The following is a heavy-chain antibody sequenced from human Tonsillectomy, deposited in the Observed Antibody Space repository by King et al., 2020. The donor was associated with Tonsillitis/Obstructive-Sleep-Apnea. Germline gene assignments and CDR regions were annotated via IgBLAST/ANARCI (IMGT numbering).Heavy chain of an antibody. CDR1: GYSFTSYW. CDR2: IDPSDSYT. J-gene: IGHJ6*02. V-gene: IGHV5-10-1*03. CDR3: ATTDHYYGMDV. Sequence: QLVQSGAEVKKPGESLKISCKGSGYSFTSYWISWVRQMPGKGLEWMGRIDPSDSYTNYSPPFQGHVTISVDKSIRTAYLRWSSLKASDTAIYYCATTDHYYGMDVWGQGTTVTVSS. D-gene: IGHD1/OR15-1a*01.